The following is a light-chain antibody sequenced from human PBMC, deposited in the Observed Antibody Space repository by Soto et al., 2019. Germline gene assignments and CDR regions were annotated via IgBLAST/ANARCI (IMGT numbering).Light chain of an antibody. V-gene: IGKV3-20*01. J-gene: IGKJ3*01. CDR2: GAS. CDR3: QKYGSSPPVT. Sequence: EIVLTQSPGTLSLSPGERATLSCRASQSVSPYLAWYQHKPGQAPRLLIYGASSRATGIPDRFSGSGSGTEFALTISRLEPEDFAVYFCQKYGSSPPVTVGPGTKVDVK. CDR1: QSVSPY.